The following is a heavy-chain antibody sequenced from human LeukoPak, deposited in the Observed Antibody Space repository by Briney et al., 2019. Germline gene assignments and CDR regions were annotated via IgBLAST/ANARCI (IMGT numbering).Heavy chain of an antibody. V-gene: IGHV3-30*09. CDR3: AKDRARGGTTDFDY. D-gene: IGHD1-7*01. J-gene: IGHJ4*02. Sequence: PGGSLRLSCAASGFIFSDFAVHWVRQAPGKGLEWVAVISYDGGNKYYADSVKGQFAISRDNSKNTLYLQMNSLRAEDTAVYFCAKDRARGGTTDFDYWGQGTLVTVSS. CDR2: ISYDGGNK. CDR1: GFIFSDFA.